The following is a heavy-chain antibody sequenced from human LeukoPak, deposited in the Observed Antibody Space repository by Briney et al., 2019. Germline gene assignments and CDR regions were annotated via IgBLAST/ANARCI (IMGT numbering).Heavy chain of an antibody. CDR2: FDPEDGET. CDR3: ATEVALTYYFDY. V-gene: IGHV1-24*01. Sequence: ASVKVSCKASGYTFTSYDINWVRQAPGKGLEWMGGFDPEDGETIYAQKFQGRVTMTEDTSTDTAYMELSSLRSEDTAVYYCATEVALTYYFDYWGQGTLVTVSS. J-gene: IGHJ4*02. CDR1: GYTFTSYD. D-gene: IGHD2-15*01.